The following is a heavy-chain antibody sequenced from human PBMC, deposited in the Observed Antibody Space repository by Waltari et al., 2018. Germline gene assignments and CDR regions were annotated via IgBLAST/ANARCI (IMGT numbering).Heavy chain of an antibody. CDR2: VTGDGVHK. J-gene: IGHJ4*02. Sequence: EVQLVESGGGFIQTVGSLRLSWAAPRVPFRRFGLTWARQAPGSALELVSSVTGDGVHKHYADSMMGRLAVSRHNSKNTLYLQLNSLKAEDTAVYYCAKVGVGGSTRGGIDNWGQGTLVTVSS. CDR1: RVPFRRFG. V-gene: IGHV3-23*04. CDR3: AKVGVGGSTRGGIDN. D-gene: IGHD1-26*01.